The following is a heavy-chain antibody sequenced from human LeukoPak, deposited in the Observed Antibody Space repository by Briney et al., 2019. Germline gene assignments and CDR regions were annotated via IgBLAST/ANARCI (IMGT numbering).Heavy chain of an antibody. J-gene: IGHJ4*02. V-gene: IGHV3-30*02. CDR1: GFTFSSYG. CDR3: AKAGDGQIDY. Sequence: GGSLRLSCAASGFTFSSYGMHWVRQAPGKGLEWVAFIRYDGSNKYYADSVKGRFTISRDNSKNTLYLQTNSLRAEDTAVYYCAKAGDGQIDYWGQGTLVTVSS. D-gene: IGHD3-16*01. CDR2: IRYDGSNK.